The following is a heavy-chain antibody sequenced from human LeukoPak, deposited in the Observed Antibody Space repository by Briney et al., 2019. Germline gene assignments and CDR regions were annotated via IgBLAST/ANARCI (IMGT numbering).Heavy chain of an antibody. D-gene: IGHD3-3*01. CDR3: ARANGYYDFRSGFYAYWYFDL. CDR2: VNWNGGST. CDR1: GFTFDNYG. V-gene: IGHV3-20*04. J-gene: IGHJ2*01. Sequence: GGSLRLSCAASGFTFDNYGMTWVRQVPGKGLEWVSGVNWNGGSTGYADSVKGRFTISRDSAKSLVYLQMNSLRAEDTAVYYCARANGYYDFRSGFYAYWYFDLWGRGTLVTVSS.